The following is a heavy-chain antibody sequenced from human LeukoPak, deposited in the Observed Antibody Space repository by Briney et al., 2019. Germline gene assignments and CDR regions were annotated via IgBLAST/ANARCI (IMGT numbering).Heavy chain of an antibody. CDR3: ARSEYYYDNSGYYYFDY. Sequence: GGSLRLSCAASGFTFSSYWMSWVRQAPGKGLEWVANIKQDGSEKYYVDSVKGRFTISRDNAKNSLYLQMNSLRAEDTAVYYCARSEYYYDNSGYYYFDYWGQGTLVTVSS. D-gene: IGHD3-22*01. V-gene: IGHV3-7*01. CDR2: IKQDGSEK. CDR1: GFTFSSYW. J-gene: IGHJ4*02.